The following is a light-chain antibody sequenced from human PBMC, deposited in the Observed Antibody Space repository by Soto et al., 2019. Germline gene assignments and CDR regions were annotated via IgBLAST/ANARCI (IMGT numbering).Light chain of an antibody. J-gene: IGLJ1*01. CDR3: NSYTSSNSCD. CDR2: KVN. V-gene: IGLV2-14*01. Sequence: QSALTQPASVSGSPGQSITISCTGTSSDVGGPRQSPQIMIYKVNNRPSGVSDRFSGSKSGNTASLTISGLQAEDEADYYCNSYTSSNSCDFGTGTKVTVL. CDR1: SSDVGG.